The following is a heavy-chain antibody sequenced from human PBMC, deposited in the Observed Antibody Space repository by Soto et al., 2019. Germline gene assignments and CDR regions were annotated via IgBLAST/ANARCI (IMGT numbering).Heavy chain of an antibody. CDR1: GGSISSGDYY. CDR2: IYHSGST. Sequence: PSETLSLTCTVSGGSISSGDYYWSWIRQPPGKGLEWIGEIYHSGSTNYNPSLKSRVTISVDKSKNQFSLKLSSVTAADTAVYYRARAAMGGSSWPFDYWGQGTLVTVSS. V-gene: IGHV4-39*07. D-gene: IGHD6-13*01. J-gene: IGHJ4*02. CDR3: ARAAMGGSSWPFDY.